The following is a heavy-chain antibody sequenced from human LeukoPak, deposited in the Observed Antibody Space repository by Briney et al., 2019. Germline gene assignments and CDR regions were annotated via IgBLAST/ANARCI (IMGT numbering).Heavy chain of an antibody. Sequence: PSETLSLTCTVSGYFISSGYYWGWIRQPPGKGLQWIGSIHHSGSTYYNPSLKSRVTISVDTSKNQFSLKLSSVTAADTAVYYCASYDPRGTFDYWGQGTLVTVSS. D-gene: IGHD2-15*01. V-gene: IGHV4-38-2*02. CDR2: IHHSGST. J-gene: IGHJ4*02. CDR3: ASYDPRGTFDY. CDR1: GYFISSGYY.